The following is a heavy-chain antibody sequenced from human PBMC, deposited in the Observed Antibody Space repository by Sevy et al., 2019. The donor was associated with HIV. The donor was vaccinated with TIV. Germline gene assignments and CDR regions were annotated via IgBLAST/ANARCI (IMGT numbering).Heavy chain of an antibody. J-gene: IGHJ6*02. D-gene: IGHD2-2*01. V-gene: IGHV3-23*01. CDR1: GFTFSSYA. Sequence: GGSLRLSCAASGFTFSSYAMSWVRQAPGKGLEWVSAISGSGGSTYYADSVKGRFTISRDNSKNTLYLQMNSLRAEDTAVYYCANAYQLPCAYYYYGMDVWGQGTTVTVSS. CDR3: ANAYQLPCAYYYYGMDV. CDR2: ISGSGGST.